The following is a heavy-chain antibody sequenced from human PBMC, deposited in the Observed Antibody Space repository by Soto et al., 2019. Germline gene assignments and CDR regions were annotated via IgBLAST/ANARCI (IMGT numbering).Heavy chain of an antibody. CDR1: GGSISSYY. Sequence: SETLSLTCTVYGGSISSYYWSWIRQPPGKGLEWIGYIYYSGSTNYNPSLKSRVTISVDTSKNQFSLKLSSVTAAGTAVYYCARELGATTDYFDYWAQGTLVPVSS. CDR2: IYYSGST. V-gene: IGHV4-59*01. D-gene: IGHD1-26*01. J-gene: IGHJ4*02. CDR3: ARELGATTDYFDY.